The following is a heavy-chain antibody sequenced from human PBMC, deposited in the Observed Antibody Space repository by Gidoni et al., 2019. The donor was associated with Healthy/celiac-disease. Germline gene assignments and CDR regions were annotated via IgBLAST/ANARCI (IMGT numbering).Heavy chain of an antibody. CDR3: ARGKKGLITIFGVVASYYYMDV. CDR2: ISSSSSYI. V-gene: IGHV3-21*01. D-gene: IGHD3-3*01. CDR1: GFTFSSYS. J-gene: IGHJ6*03. Sequence: EVQLVESGGGLVKPGGSLRLSCAASGFTFSSYSMNWVRQAPGKGLEWVSSISSSSSYIYYADSVKGRFTISRDNAKNSLYLQMNSLRAEDTAVYYCARGKKGLITIFGVVASYYYMDVWGKGTTVTVSS.